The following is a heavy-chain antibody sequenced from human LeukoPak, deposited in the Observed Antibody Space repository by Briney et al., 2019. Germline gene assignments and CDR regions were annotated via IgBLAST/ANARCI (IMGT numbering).Heavy chain of an antibody. Sequence: GGSLRLSCAASGFTFSSYAMRWVRQAPGKGLEWVAVISYDGSNKYYADSVKGRFTISRDNSKNTLYLQMNSLRAEDTAVYYCARPPLGYCSSTSCYTSFDYWGQGTLVTVSS. J-gene: IGHJ4*02. CDR2: ISYDGSNK. CDR3: ARPPLGYCSSTSCYTSFDY. CDR1: GFTFSSYA. D-gene: IGHD2-2*02. V-gene: IGHV3-30-3*01.